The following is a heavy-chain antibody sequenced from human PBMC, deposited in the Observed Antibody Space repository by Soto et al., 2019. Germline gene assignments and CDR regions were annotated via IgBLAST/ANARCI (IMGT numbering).Heavy chain of an antibody. CDR3: ARSLPSYYYDSSGHAFDI. Sequence: SGPTCEPTETLTLTCTVSGFSLSNARIGVSWIRQPPGKALEWLAHIFSNDEKSYSTSLKSRLTISKDTSKSQVVLTMTNMDPVDTATYYCARSLPSYYYDSSGHAFDIWGQGTMVTVSS. V-gene: IGHV2-26*01. D-gene: IGHD3-22*01. CDR1: GFSLSNARIG. CDR2: IFSNDEK. J-gene: IGHJ3*02.